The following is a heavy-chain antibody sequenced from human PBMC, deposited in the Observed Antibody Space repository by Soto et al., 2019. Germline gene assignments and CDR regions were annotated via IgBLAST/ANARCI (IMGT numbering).Heavy chain of an antibody. V-gene: IGHV5-51*01. D-gene: IGHD1-7*01. Sequence: GESLKISCKGSGYSFTSYWIGWVRQMPGKGLEWMGIIYPGDSDTRYSPSFQGQVTISADKSISTAYLQWSSLKASDTAMYYCARGEGYNWNYERACDIWGQGTMVTVSS. J-gene: IGHJ3*02. CDR1: GYSFTSYW. CDR2: IYPGDSDT. CDR3: ARGEGYNWNYERACDI.